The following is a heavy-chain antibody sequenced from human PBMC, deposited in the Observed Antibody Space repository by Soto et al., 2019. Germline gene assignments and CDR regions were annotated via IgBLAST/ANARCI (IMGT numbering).Heavy chain of an antibody. Sequence: GGSLRLSCAASGFTFSSYGMHWVRQAPGKGLEWVSIICDGGETTYHADSVKGRFTTSRDNSNNTLFLQMHSLRVDDTAVYYCAKDPTPVTRGYFDSWGPGTLVTVSS. CDR2: ICDGGETT. V-gene: IGHV3-23*01. J-gene: IGHJ4*02. D-gene: IGHD4-17*01. CDR3: AKDPTPVTRGYFDS. CDR1: GFTFSSYG.